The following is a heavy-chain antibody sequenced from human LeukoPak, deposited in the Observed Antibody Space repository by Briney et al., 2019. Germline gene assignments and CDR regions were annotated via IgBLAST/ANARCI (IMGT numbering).Heavy chain of an antibody. CDR3: ARDLLRYFDWSGGGWFDP. V-gene: IGHV1-69*04. Sequence: SVKVSCKASGGTFSSYAISWVRQAPGQGLEWMGRIIPIFGIANYAQKFQGRVTITADKSTSTAYMELSSLRSEDTAVYYCARDLLRYFDWSGGGWFDPWGQGTLVTVSS. CDR2: IIPIFGIA. J-gene: IGHJ5*02. D-gene: IGHD3-9*01. CDR1: GGTFSSYA.